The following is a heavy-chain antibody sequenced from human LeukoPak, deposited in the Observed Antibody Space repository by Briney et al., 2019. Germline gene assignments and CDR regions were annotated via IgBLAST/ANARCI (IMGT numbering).Heavy chain of an antibody. V-gene: IGHV3-23*01. CDR3: AKDSRGTIPSYTFDP. J-gene: IGHJ5*02. D-gene: IGHD2-15*01. CDR2: ISGSGGST. Sequence: GGSLRLSCAASGVTLSSYAMSWVRQAPGKGLEWVSAISGSGGSTYYADSVKGRFTISRDNSKNTLYLQMNSLRAEDTAVYYCAKDSRGTIPSYTFDPWGQGTLVTVSS. CDR1: GVTLSSYA.